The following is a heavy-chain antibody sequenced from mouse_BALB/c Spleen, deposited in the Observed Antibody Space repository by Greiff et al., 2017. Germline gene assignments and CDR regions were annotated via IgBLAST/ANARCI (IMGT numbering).Heavy chain of an antibody. D-gene: IGHD2-4*01. CDR1: GFNIKDYY. J-gene: IGHJ2*01. CDR2: IDPENGNT. Sequence: VQLQQSGAELVRPGALVKLSCKASGFNIKDYYMHWVKQRPEQGLEWIGWIDPENGNTIYDPKFQGKASITADTSSNTAYLQLSSLTSEDTAVYYCASYDYAFDYWGQGTTLTVSS. CDR3: ASYDYAFDY. V-gene: IGHV14-1*02.